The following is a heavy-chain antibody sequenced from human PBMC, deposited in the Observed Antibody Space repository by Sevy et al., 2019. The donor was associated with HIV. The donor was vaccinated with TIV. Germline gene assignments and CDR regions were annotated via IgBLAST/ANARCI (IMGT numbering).Heavy chain of an antibody. CDR3: AGENAWGRGYS. CDR2: IYYNGHI. Sequence: SETLSLTCTVSGGSITSLYWNWIRQPPGKGLEWIANIYYNGHINYNPSLKSRVTLSLYTSKNQFSLRLSSLTAADTAMYYCAGENAWGRGYSWGQGTLVTVSS. J-gene: IGHJ4*02. CDR1: GGSITSLY. D-gene: IGHD1-26*01. V-gene: IGHV4-59*08.